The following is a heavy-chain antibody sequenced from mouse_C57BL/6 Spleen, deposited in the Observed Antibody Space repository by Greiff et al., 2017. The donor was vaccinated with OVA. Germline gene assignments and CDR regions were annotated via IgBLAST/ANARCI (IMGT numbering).Heavy chain of an antibody. J-gene: IGHJ3*01. CDR2: IDPSDSYT. D-gene: IGHD1-1*01. Sequence: QVQLQQPGAELVMPGASVKLSCKASGYTFTSYWMHWVKQRPGQGLEWIGEIDPSDSYTNYNQKFKGKSTLTVDKSSSTAYMQLSSLTSEDSAVYYCARLGYGSNFAYWGQGTLVTVSA. CDR3: ARLGYGSNFAY. CDR1: GYTFTSYW. V-gene: IGHV1-69*01.